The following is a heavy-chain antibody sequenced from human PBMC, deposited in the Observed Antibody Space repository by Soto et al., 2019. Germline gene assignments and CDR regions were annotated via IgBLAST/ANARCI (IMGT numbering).Heavy chain of an antibody. Sequence: EVQLLESGGDLVQPGGSLRLSCAASGFSFSTSSMAWVRQPPGKGLEWVSAISPSASDTLYADSVKGRFTIFSDNSKNTLLRQMTSLRAEDTAFYYCAIDAADYYGDYNGGQGTLVTVSS. CDR1: GFSFSTSS. CDR3: AIDAADYYGDYN. D-gene: IGHD4-17*01. J-gene: IGHJ4*02. CDR2: ISPSASDT. V-gene: IGHV3-23*01.